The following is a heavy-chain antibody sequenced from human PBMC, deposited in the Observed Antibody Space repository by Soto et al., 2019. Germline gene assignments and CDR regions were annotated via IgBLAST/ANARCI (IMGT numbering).Heavy chain of an antibody. Sequence: QVQLVQSGAEVKKPGASVKVSCKASGYTFTSYGISWVRQAPGQGLEWMGWISAYNGNTNYAQKLQGRVTMTTDTSTSTAYMELRSLISDDTAVYYCARSRPAAPQWLYAFDIWGQGTMVTVSS. CDR3: ARSRPAAPQWLYAFDI. D-gene: IGHD2-2*01. CDR1: GYTFTSYG. J-gene: IGHJ3*02. V-gene: IGHV1-18*01. CDR2: ISAYNGNT.